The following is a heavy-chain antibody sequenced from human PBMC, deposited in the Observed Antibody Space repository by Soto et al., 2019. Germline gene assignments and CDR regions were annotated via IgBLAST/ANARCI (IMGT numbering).Heavy chain of an antibody. D-gene: IGHD2-21*02. CDR3: AREGLCGGDCYFFSGYYYYGMDV. Sequence: GGSLRLSCAASGFNFSSYSMNWVRQAPGKGLEWVSYISSSSSTIYYADSVKGRFTISRDNAKNSLYLQMNSLRDEDTAVYYCAREGLCGGDCYFFSGYYYYGMDVWGQGTTVTVSS. V-gene: IGHV3-48*02. CDR1: GFNFSSYS. J-gene: IGHJ6*02. CDR2: ISSSSSTI.